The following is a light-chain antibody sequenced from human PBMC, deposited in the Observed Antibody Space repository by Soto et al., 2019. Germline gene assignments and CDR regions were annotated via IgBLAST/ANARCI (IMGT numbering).Light chain of an antibody. Sequence: EIVLTQSPATLSLSPGQTATLSCRASQTISTNYLAWYQQKPGQAPRLLIYGAFNRLTGIPDRFSGSGSGTDFTLTVSRLEPEDFAAYYCQQYGRTFGQGTRLEIK. J-gene: IGKJ5*01. CDR3: QQYGRT. CDR2: GAF. CDR1: QTISTNY. V-gene: IGKV3-20*01.